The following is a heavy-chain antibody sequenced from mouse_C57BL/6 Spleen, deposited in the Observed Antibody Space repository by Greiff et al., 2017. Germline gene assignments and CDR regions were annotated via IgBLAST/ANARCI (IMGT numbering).Heavy chain of an antibody. CDR2: VHPSDSGT. V-gene: IGHV1-74*01. CDR3: AIDDYPYAMDY. D-gene: IGHD2-4*01. J-gene: IGHJ4*01. Sequence: QVQLKQPGAELVKPGASVKVSCKASGYTFTSYWMHWVKQRPGQGLEWIGRVHPSDSGTNYNQKFKGKATLTVDKSSSTAYMQLSSLTSEDSAVYYCAIDDYPYAMDYWGQGTSVTVSS. CDR1: GYTFTSYW.